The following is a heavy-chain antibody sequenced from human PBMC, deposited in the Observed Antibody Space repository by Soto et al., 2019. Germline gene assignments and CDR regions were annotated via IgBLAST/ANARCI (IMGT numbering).Heavy chain of an antibody. V-gene: IGHV4-59*01. CDR2: IYYSGST. CDR3: ARVKREDTMVRGVIDYYYYMDV. J-gene: IGHJ6*03. Sequence: PSETLSLTCTVSGGSISSYYWSWIRQPPGKGLEWIGYIYYSGSTNYNPSLKSRVTISVDTSKNQFSLKLSSVTAADTAVYYCARVKREDTMVRGVIDYYYYMDVWGKGTTVTVSS. D-gene: IGHD3-10*01. CDR1: GGSISSYY.